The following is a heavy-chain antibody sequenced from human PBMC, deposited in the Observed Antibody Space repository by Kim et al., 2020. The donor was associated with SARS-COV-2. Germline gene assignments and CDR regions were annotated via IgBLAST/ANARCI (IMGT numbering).Heavy chain of an antibody. CDR3: ASRLAREGVRGYGDY. J-gene: IGHJ4*02. Sequence: SQTLSLACTVSGGSISSSSYYWGWIRQPPGKGLEWIGSIYYSGSTYYNPSLKSRVTISVDTSKNQFSLKLSSVTAADTAVYYCASRLAREGVRGYGDYWGQGTLVTVSS. CDR1: GGSISSSSYY. D-gene: IGHD3-10*01. V-gene: IGHV4-39*01. CDR2: IYYSGST.